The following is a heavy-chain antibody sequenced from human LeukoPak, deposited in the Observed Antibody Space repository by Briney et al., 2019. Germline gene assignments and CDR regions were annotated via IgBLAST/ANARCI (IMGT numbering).Heavy chain of an antibody. CDR3: ARSDSSGYK. V-gene: IGHV4-34*01. J-gene: IGHJ4*02. CDR1: GGSFSGYY. Sequence: SETLSLTCAVYGGSFSGYYWSWIRQPPGKGLEWIGEINHSGSTNYNPSLKSRVTISVDTSKNQFSLKLSSVTAADTAVYYCARSDSSGYKWGQGTLVTVSS. D-gene: IGHD3-22*01. CDR2: INHSGST.